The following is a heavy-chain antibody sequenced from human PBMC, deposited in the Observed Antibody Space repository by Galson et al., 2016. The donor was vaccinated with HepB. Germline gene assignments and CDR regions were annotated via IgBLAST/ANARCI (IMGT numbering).Heavy chain of an antibody. CDR3: TRDSRGVFDY. Sequence: SLRLSCAASGFTFSRNWMSWVRQTPGKGLEWVGRIKSKTDGGTTDYAAPVKGRFTISRDDSKNTLYLQMNSLKAEDTAVYYCTRDSRGVFDYWGQGTLVTVSS. J-gene: IGHJ4*02. CDR2: IKSKTDGGTT. V-gene: IGHV3-15*01. CDR1: GFTFSRNW. D-gene: IGHD2-8*01.